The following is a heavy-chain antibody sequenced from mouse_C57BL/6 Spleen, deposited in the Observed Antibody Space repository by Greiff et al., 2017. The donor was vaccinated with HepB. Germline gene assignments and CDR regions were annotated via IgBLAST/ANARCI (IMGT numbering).Heavy chain of an antibody. V-gene: IGHV8-12*01. Sequence: QVTLKVSGPGLLQSSQTLSLTCSFSGFSLSTSGMGVSWLRPPSGKGLEWLAHIYWDDDKRCNPSLKSRLTISKDTSRNQVFLKITSVDTADTATYYCARRRTTGYAMDCWGQGTAVTVSS. CDR3: ARRRTTGYAMDC. D-gene: IGHD1-1*01. CDR2: IYWDDDK. CDR1: GFSLSTSGMG. J-gene: IGHJ4*01.